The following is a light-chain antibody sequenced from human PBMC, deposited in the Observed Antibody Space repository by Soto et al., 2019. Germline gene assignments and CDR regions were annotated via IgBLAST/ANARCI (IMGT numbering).Light chain of an antibody. Sequence: DIQLTQSQSFLSASVGDRVTITCRASQAINSYVAWYQQKPGQAPRSLIYVASTLQSGVPSRFSGSGSGTEFTLTISSLQPEDFATYHCQQLKSYPLTFGGGTKVEVK. CDR3: QQLKSYPLT. CDR1: QAINSY. CDR2: VAS. J-gene: IGKJ4*01. V-gene: IGKV1-9*01.